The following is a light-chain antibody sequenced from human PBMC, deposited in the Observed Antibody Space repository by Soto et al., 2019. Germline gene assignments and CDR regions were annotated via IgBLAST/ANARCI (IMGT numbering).Light chain of an antibody. J-gene: IGKJ1*01. Sequence: VMTQTPLSLSVTPGEAASISCMSSAILLHKNGYNYVDWYMQKPGQSPQLLIYLGSNRASGVPDRFSGSGSDTYFTLEISRVEADDVGVYYCMQPLENFRTFGQGTKV. V-gene: IGKV2-28*01. CDR3: MQPLENFRT. CDR1: AILLHKNGYNY. CDR2: LGS.